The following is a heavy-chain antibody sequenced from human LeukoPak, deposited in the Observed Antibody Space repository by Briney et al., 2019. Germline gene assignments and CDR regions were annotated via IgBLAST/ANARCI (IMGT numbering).Heavy chain of an antibody. Sequence: GSSVTVACKACGGTFSSYAISWVRQAPGQGLEWMGRIIPIFGTANYAQKFQGRVTITTDESTSTAYMELSSLRSEDTAVYYCARARGYSYGYQEAATFDYWGQGTLVTVSP. V-gene: IGHV1-69*05. D-gene: IGHD5-18*01. CDR3: ARARGYSYGYQEAATFDY. CDR2: IIPIFGTA. CDR1: GGTFSSYA. J-gene: IGHJ4*02.